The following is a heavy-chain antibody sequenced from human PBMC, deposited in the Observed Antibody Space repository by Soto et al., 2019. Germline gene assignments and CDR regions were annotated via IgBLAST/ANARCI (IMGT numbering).Heavy chain of an antibody. CDR1: GNSFRSYW. J-gene: IGHJ3*02. V-gene: IGHV5-10-1*01. CDR2: IDPSDSYT. Sequence: HGESLKISCKGSGNSFRSYWISWVRQMPGKGLEWMGKIDPSDSYTNYSPSFQGNVIISVDKSISTAYVQWGSLKASDTAMYYCARHAKHGIFDIWGHGTMVTVSS. D-gene: IGHD1-26*01. CDR3: ARHAKHGIFDI.